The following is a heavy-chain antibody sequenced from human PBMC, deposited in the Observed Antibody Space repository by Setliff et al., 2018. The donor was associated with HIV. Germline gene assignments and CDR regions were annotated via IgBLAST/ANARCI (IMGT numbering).Heavy chain of an antibody. Sequence: PSETLSLTCTVSGGSISSYYWSWIRQPPGKGLEWIGYIYYSGSTNYNPSLKSRVTISVDTSKNQFSLKLSSVTAADTAVYYCARSMYYYDSSGAPGYWGQGTLVTVSS. CDR1: GGSISSYY. CDR3: ARSMYYYDSSGAPGY. V-gene: IGHV4-59*08. J-gene: IGHJ4*02. D-gene: IGHD3-22*01. CDR2: IYYSGST.